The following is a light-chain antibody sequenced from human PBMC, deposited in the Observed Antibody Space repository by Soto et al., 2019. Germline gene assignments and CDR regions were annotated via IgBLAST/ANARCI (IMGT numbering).Light chain of an antibody. CDR2: EVN. Sequence: QSVLTXPASVSGSPGQSITISCTGTSSDVGDYNYVSWYQQYPGKAPKLMIHEVNHRPSGVSDRFSGSKSGNTASLTISGLQAEDEADYYCSSYTSSNTYVFGTGTKVTVL. V-gene: IGLV2-14*01. CDR1: SSDVGDYNY. J-gene: IGLJ1*01. CDR3: SSYTSSNTYV.